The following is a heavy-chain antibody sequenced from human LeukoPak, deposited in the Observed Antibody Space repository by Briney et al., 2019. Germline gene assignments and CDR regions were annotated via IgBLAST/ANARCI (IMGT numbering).Heavy chain of an antibody. Sequence: SETLSLTCAVSGGSISSGGYYWSWIRQPPGKGLEWIGEINHSGSTNYNPSLKSPVTVSVDTSKNQFSLKLTSVTAADTAVYYCARAPEYGLYYFDYWGQGTLVTVSS. V-gene: IGHV4-39*07. CDR2: INHSGST. CDR1: GGSISSGGYY. D-gene: IGHD1-14*01. CDR3: ARAPEYGLYYFDY. J-gene: IGHJ4*02.